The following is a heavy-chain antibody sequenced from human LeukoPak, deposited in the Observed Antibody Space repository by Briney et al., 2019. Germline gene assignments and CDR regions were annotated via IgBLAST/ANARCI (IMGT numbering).Heavy chain of an antibody. CDR3: ARYFSSGLDY. CDR1: GGSISSYY. D-gene: IGHD3-22*01. V-gene: IGHV4-59*01. CDR2: IYYSGST. Sequence: SETLSLTCTVSGGSISSYYWSWIRQPPGKGLEWIGYIYYSGSTNYNPSLKSRVTISVDTSENQFSLKLSSVTAAGTAVYYCARYFSSGLDYWGQGTLVTVSS. J-gene: IGHJ4*02.